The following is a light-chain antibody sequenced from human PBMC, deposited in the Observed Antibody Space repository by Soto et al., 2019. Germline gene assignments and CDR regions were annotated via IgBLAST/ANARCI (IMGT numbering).Light chain of an antibody. CDR3: QSYDMSPNKHI. Sequence: QSLLTQPPAVSGTPGQGVTIYYTGSSANSGAPYDVHCYQHRPGTAPKLLIYAGNNRPSGVPDRFPGSSSGTSASPAITGLQAEDEADYYCQSYDMSPNKHIFGTATKLTVL. V-gene: IGLV1-40*01. J-gene: IGLJ1*01. CDR1: SANSGAPYD. CDR2: AGN.